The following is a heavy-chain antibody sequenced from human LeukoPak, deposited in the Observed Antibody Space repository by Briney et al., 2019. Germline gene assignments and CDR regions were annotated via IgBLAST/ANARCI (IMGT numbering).Heavy chain of an antibody. Sequence: PGGSLRLSCAASGFTFSAYEMNWVRQASGKGLEWVSYIGSSGSTVYYADSVKGRFTISRDNAKNSLYMQMESLRDEDTAIYYCXXXXXXYSNSPDALDIWGQGTMVTVSS. CDR3: XXXXXXYSNSPDALDI. CDR2: IGSSGSTV. D-gene: IGHD4-23*01. V-gene: IGHV3-48*03. J-gene: IGHJ3*02. CDR1: GFTFSAYE.